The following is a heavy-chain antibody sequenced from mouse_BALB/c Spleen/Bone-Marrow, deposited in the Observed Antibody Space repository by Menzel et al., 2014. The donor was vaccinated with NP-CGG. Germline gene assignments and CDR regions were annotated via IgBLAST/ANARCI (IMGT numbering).Heavy chain of an antibody. CDR1: GYTFTDYA. Sequence: QVHLQQPGPELVRPGVSVKISCKGSGYTFTDYAMHWVKRSHAKSLEWIGVISTYSGNTNYNQKFKGKATMTVDKSSSTAYMELARLTSEDSAIYYCASPIYYGNYEGFAYWGQGTLVTVSA. CDR3: ASPIYYGNYEGFAY. CDR2: ISTYSGNT. D-gene: IGHD2-1*01. J-gene: IGHJ3*01. V-gene: IGHV1-67*01.